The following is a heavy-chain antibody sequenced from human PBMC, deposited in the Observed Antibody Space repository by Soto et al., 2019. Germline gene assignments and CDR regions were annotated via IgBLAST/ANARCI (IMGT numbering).Heavy chain of an antibody. V-gene: IGHV3-72*01. CDR3: ASYSSGWYSYFDF. CDR1: GFPFSDYY. Sequence: EVQLVESGGGLVQPGGSLRLSCAASGFPFSDYYMDWVRQAPGKGLEWVGRIKNKGNSYTTEYAASVKGRFTISRDDSKNSVYLQMNSLKTEDTAVYYCASYSSGWYSYFDFWGQGTLVTVSS. J-gene: IGHJ4*02. D-gene: IGHD6-19*01. CDR2: IKNKGNSYTT.